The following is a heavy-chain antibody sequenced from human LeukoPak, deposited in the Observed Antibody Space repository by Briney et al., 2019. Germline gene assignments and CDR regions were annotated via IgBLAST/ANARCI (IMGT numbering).Heavy chain of an antibody. CDR1: GFTFDGYA. Sequence: PGGSLRLSCAASGFTFDGYAMHWVRQAPGKGLEWVSGISWNSGSIGYADSVKGRFTISRDNAKNSLYLQMNSLRAEDMALYYCAKEITVYDSSGYHNYFDYWGQGTLVTVSS. V-gene: IGHV3-9*03. CDR3: AKEITVYDSSGYHNYFDY. J-gene: IGHJ4*02. CDR2: ISWNSGSI. D-gene: IGHD3-22*01.